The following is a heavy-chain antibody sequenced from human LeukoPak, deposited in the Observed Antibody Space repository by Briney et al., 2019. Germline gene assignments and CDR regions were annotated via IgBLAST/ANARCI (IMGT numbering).Heavy chain of an antibody. CDR3: ARPRGSYYYDAFDI. CDR2: INSDGSST. V-gene: IGHV3-74*01. Sequence: AGGSLRLSCAASGFTFSGYWIHWVRQVPGKGLVWVSRINSDGSSTSYADSVKGRFTISRDNAKNTLYLQMNSLRAEDTAVYYCARPRGSYYYDAFDIWGHGTMVTVSS. CDR1: GFTFSGYW. D-gene: IGHD1-26*01. J-gene: IGHJ3*02.